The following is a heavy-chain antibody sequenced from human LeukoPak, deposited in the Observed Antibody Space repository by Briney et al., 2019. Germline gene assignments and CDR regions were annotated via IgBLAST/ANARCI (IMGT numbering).Heavy chain of an antibody. J-gene: IGHJ6*02. CDR3: ARVYGDYIMDV. CDR2: NYRSGSA. D-gene: IGHD4-17*01. V-gene: IGHV4-30-2*01. CDR1: GGSLSSGGYS. Sequence: SQTLSLTCAVSGGSLSSGGYSWSWIRQPPGKGLEWIGYNYRSGSAYYNPSLKSRVTISIDRSKNQFSLKLSSVTAADTAVYYCARVYGDYIMDVWGQGTTVTVSS.